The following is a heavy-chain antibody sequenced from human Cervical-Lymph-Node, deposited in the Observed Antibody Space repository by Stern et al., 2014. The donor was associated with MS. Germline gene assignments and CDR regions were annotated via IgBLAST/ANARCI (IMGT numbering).Heavy chain of an antibody. Sequence: VQLVESGGGLVKPGGSLRLSCAASGFTFRDYYMSWIRQAPGKGLEWVSYISSSSSYTNYADSVKGRFTISRDNAKNSLYLQMNSLRAEDTAVYYCARDLVVVPAAMNYYYYYGMDVWGQGTTVTVSS. D-gene: IGHD2-2*01. CDR1: GFTFRDYY. V-gene: IGHV3-11*06. CDR3: ARDLVVVPAAMNYYYYYGMDV. J-gene: IGHJ6*02. CDR2: ISSSSSYT.